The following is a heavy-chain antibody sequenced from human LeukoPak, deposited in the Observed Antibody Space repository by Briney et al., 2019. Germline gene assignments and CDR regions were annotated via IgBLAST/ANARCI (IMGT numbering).Heavy chain of an antibody. CDR1: GGSISSYY. J-gene: IGHJ6*03. V-gene: IGHV4-59*01. CDR3: ARQYGDRDPDYYYYYMDV. D-gene: IGHD4-17*01. Sequence: SETLSLTCTVSGGSISSYYWSWIRQPPGKGLEWIGYIYYSGSTNYNPSLKSRVTISVDTSKNQFSLKLSSVTAADTAVYYCARQYGDRDPDYYYYYMDVWGKGTTVTVSS. CDR2: IYYSGST.